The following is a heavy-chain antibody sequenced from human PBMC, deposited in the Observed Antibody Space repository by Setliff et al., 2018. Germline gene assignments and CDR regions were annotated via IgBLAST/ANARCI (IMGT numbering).Heavy chain of an antibody. CDR1: GYTFTSYD. D-gene: IGHD2-15*01. V-gene: IGHV1-8*03. J-gene: IGHJ6*02. CDR2: MNPNSGNT. Sequence: ASVKVSCKASGYTFTSYDINWVRQATGQGLEWMGGMNPNSGNTGYAQKFQGRVTITRNNSISTAYMELTSLRSEDTAVYYCARDENCSGGTCHIYYHHGMDVWGQGTTVTV. CDR3: ARDENCSGGTCHIYYHHGMDV.